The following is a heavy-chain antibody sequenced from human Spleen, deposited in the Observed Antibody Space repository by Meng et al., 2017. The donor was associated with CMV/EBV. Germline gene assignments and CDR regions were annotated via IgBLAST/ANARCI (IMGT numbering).Heavy chain of an antibody. J-gene: IGHJ6*02. V-gene: IGHV4-34*01. CDR1: GGSFNAYY. Sequence: SETLSLTCAVYGGSFNAYYWSWIRQSQGKGLEWIGEINHSGSTNYNPSLKSRVTISVDTSKNQFSLKLSSVTAADTAVYYCARGLFRKSSRFYYYYYGMDVWGQGTTVTVSS. CDR2: INHSGST. D-gene: IGHD6-6*01. CDR3: ARGLFRKSSRFYYYYYGMDV.